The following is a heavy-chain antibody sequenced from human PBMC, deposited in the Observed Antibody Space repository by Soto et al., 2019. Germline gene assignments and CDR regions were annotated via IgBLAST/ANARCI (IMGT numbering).Heavy chain of an antibody. D-gene: IGHD2-2*02. J-gene: IGHJ4*02. CDR3: AKRATVPAAIAY. CDR1: GYTFTSYA. V-gene: IGHV1-3*01. CDR2: INAGNGNT. Sequence: APVKVSCKASGYTFTSYAMHWVRQAPGQRLEWMGWINAGNGNTKYSQKFQGRVTITRDTSASTAYMELSSLRSEDTAVYYCAKRATVPAAIAYWGQGTLVTAPQ.